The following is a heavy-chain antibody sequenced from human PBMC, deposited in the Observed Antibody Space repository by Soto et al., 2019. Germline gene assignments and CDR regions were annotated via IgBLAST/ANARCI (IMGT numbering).Heavy chain of an antibody. CDR3: AREGSGRYVVVPAAMPYGMDV. Sequence: QVQLVPSGAEVKKPGASVKVSCKASGYTFTSYALHWVRQAPGQRLEWMGWLTAGNGNTKYSQKFQGRVTITRDTTASTAYRELSSLRSEDTAGDYCAREGSGRYVVVPAAMPYGMDVGGQGTTVTGSS. J-gene: IGHJ6*02. CDR1: GYTFTSYA. CDR2: LTAGNGNT. V-gene: IGHV1-3*01. D-gene: IGHD2-2*01.